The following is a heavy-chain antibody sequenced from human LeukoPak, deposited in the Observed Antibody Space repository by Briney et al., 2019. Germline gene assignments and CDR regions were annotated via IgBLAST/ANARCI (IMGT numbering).Heavy chain of an antibody. D-gene: IGHD3-22*01. CDR3: VKEDSYHYDTSTYVA. CDR2: IGTNGNT. Sequence: GGSLRLSCAASGFTFSRYAMHWARQAPGKGLEYVSAIGTNGNTYYAASVKGRFTISRDNSKNTPYLQMSSLRAEDTAVYHCVKEDSYHYDTSTYVAWGQGPLVIVSS. V-gene: IGHV3-64D*06. CDR1: GFTFSRYA. J-gene: IGHJ5*02.